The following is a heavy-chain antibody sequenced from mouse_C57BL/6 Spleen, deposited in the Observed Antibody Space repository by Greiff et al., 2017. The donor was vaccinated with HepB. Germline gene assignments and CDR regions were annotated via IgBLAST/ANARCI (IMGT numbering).Heavy chain of an antibody. D-gene: IGHD1-1*01. J-gene: IGHJ2*01. CDR3: VSSLFDY. V-gene: IGHV1-26*01. CDR2: INPNNGGT. Sequence: EVQLQQSGPELVKPGASVKISCKASGYTFTDYYMNWVKQSHGKSLEWIGDINPNNGGTSYNQKFKGKATLTVDKSSSTAYMELRSLTSEDSAVYYCVSSLFDYWGQGTTLTVSS. CDR1: GYTFTDYY.